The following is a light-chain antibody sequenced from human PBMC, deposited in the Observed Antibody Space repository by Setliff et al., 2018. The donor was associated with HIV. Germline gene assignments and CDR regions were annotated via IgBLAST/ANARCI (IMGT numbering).Light chain of an antibody. Sequence: QSALAQPRSVSGSPGQSVTISCTGTSSDVGGYNFVSWYQQRPGKAPKLMIYDVTKRPSGVPDRFSGSKSGNTAPLTISGLQAEDEADYYCCSYAGSHTFVFGTGTKVTVL. J-gene: IGLJ1*01. CDR3: CSYAGSHTFV. CDR1: SSDVGGYNF. V-gene: IGLV2-11*01. CDR2: DVT.